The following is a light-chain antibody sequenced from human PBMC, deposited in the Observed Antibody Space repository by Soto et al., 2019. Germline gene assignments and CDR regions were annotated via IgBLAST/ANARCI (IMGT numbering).Light chain of an antibody. Sequence: QSVLTQPASVSGSPGQSITISCTGTSSDVGGYNYVSWYQQHPGKAPKLIIYEVSNRPSGVSNRFSGSKSGNTASLTVSGLQAEDEADYYCSSYSSDTTLWVFGGGTKVTVL. CDR2: EVS. CDR3: SSYSSDTTLWV. CDR1: SSDVGGYNY. V-gene: IGLV2-14*01. J-gene: IGLJ3*02.